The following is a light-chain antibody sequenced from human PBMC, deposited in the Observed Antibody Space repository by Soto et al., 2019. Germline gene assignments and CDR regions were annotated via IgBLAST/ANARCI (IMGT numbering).Light chain of an antibody. CDR3: QQTFGIPQT. CDR1: ERIGSN. CDR2: TAS. V-gene: IGKV1-39*01. Sequence: DIQLTQSPSSLSASVGDTVSITCRATERIGSNLCWYQQKPGKAPALLIYTASTLQTGVPSRFSGSGYATDFTLTISGLQPEDVATYFCQQTFGIPQTFGQGTKVDVK. J-gene: IGKJ1*01.